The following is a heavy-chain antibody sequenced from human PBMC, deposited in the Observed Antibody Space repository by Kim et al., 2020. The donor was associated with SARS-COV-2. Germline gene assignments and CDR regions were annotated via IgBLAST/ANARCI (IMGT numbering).Heavy chain of an antibody. Sequence: SETLSLTCIVSGGSISSYYWSWIRQPAGKGLEWMGRIHSSGSTDYIPSLRSRVTVSVDTSKNQLSLKLSSVTAADPAVYYCVRETRGSSSSGWNYDGMD. D-gene: IGHD6-6*01. V-gene: IGHV4-4*07. J-gene: IGHJ6*01. CDR3: VRETRGSSSSGWNYDGMD. CDR2: IHSSGST. CDR1: GGSISSYY.